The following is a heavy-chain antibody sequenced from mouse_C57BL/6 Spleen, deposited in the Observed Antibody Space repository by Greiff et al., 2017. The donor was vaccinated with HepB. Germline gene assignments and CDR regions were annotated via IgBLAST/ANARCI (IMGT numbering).Heavy chain of an antibody. Sequence: VQLQQSGAELVKPGASVKISCKASGYAFSSYWMNWVKQRPGKGLEWIGQIYPGDGDTNYNGKFKGKATLTADTSSSTAYMQLSSLTSEDSAVYFCARQGDYDYFDYWGQGTTLTVSS. J-gene: IGHJ2*01. CDR1: GYAFSSYW. D-gene: IGHD2-4*01. V-gene: IGHV1-80*01. CDR2: IYPGDGDT. CDR3: ARQGDYDYFDY.